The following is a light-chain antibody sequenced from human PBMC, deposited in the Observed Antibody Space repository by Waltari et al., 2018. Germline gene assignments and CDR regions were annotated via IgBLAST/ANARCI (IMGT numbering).Light chain of an antibody. V-gene: IGKV1-39*01. CDR1: QSISSY. J-gene: IGKJ1*01. CDR3: QQSYSAPWT. CDR2: AAS. Sequence: SVGDRVTITCRASQSISSYLNWYQQKPGKAPKLLIYAASSLQSGVPSRFSGSGSGTDFTLTISSPQPEDFATYYCQQSYSAPWTFGQGTKVGIK.